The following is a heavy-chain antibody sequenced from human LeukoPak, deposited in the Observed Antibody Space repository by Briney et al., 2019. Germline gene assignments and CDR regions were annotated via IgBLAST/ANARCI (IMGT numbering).Heavy chain of an antibody. CDR2: INHSGST. D-gene: IGHD5-18*01. Sequence: SETLSLTCAVYGGSFSGYYWSWIRRPPGKGLEWIGEINHSGSTNYNPSLKSRVTISVDTSKNQFSLKLSSVTAADTAVYYCARGGYAVDYWGQGTLVTVSS. J-gene: IGHJ4*02. CDR1: GGSFSGYY. V-gene: IGHV4-34*01. CDR3: ARGGYAVDY.